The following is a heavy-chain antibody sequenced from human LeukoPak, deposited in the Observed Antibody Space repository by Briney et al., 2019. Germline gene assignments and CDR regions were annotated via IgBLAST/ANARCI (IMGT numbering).Heavy chain of an antibody. J-gene: IGHJ4*02. CDR1: GFTFSNYA. D-gene: IGHD6-19*01. Sequence: PGGSLRLSCAASGFTFSNYAVSWVRQAPGKGLEWVSGISGSGGSRDYAGSVKGRFTISRDNSKNTLYLQMSSLRAEDTAVYYCAKEDGKVAGSLRYSDYWGQGTLVTVSS. CDR3: AKEDGKVAGSLRYSDY. V-gene: IGHV3-23*01. CDR2: ISGSGGSR.